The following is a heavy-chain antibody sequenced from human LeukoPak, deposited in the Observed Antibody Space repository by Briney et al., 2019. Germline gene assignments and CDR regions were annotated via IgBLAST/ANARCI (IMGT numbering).Heavy chain of an antibody. CDR3: ARDVADHAIYDY. Sequence: SETLSLTCTVSGGSISSGGYYWSWIRQHPGKGLEWIGYIYYSGSTYYNPSLKSRVTISVDTSKNQLSLKLSSVTAADTAVYYCARDVADHAIYDYWGQGTLVTVSS. V-gene: IGHV4-31*03. D-gene: IGHD2-21*01. CDR2: IYYSGST. CDR1: GGSISSGGYY. J-gene: IGHJ4*02.